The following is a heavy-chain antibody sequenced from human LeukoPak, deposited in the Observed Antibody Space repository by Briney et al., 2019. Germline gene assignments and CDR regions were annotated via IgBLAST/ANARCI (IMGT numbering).Heavy chain of an antibody. Sequence: SQTLSLTCAVSGGSISSGGYSWSWIRQPPGKGLEWIGYIYHSGSTNYNPSLKSRVTISVDTSKNQFSLKLSSVTAADTAVYYCARGKPRGAFDYWGQGTLVTVSS. CDR3: ARGKPRGAFDY. J-gene: IGHJ4*02. D-gene: IGHD3-10*01. V-gene: IGHV4-30-2*01. CDR1: GGSISSGGYS. CDR2: IYHSGST.